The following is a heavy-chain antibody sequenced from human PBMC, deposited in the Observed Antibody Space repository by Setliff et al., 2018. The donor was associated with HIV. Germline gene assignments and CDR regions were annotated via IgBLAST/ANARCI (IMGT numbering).Heavy chain of an antibody. Sequence: ASVKVSCKASGYTFTRNGISWVRQAPGQGLEWMGGIIPIFDTTHYAQKFQGRVTMTTDTSTSTAYMELRSLRSDDTAVYYCARGKTWLRFLDYWGQGTLVTVSS. CDR1: GYTFTRNG. J-gene: IGHJ4*02. D-gene: IGHD5-12*01. CDR3: ARGKTWLRFLDY. V-gene: IGHV1-18*01. CDR2: IIPIFDTT.